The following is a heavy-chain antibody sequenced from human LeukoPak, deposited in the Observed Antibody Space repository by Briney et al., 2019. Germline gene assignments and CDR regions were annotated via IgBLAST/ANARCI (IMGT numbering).Heavy chain of an antibody. Sequence: PGGSLRLSCAASGLIFSRYWMHWVRQAPGKGLEWVSAISGSGDGTYYADSVKGRFTISRDNSKNTLYLQMNSLRAEDTAVFYCTKMAHSSGYYSHWGQGTLVTVSS. V-gene: IGHV3-23*01. CDR1: GLIFSRYW. D-gene: IGHD3-22*01. CDR2: ISGSGDGT. CDR3: TKMAHSSGYYSH. J-gene: IGHJ4*02.